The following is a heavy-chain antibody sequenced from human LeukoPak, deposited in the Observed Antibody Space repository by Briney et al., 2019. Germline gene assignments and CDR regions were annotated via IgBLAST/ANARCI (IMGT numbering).Heavy chain of an antibody. Sequence: APVTVSCKTSGYTPSDYYMHWVRQAPGQGLEWMGWIRGDTGDTDSPQKFQGRVTMTRDTSSNTAYMELSRLTFDDTARYFCARVRGNSCDYWGQGTLVTVSS. V-gene: IGHV1-2*02. J-gene: IGHJ4*02. CDR3: ARVRGNSCDY. CDR1: GYTPSDYY. CDR2: IRGDTGDT. D-gene: IGHD6-13*01.